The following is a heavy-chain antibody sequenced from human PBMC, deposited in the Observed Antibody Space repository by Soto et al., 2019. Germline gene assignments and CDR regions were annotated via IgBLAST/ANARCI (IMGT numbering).Heavy chain of an antibody. V-gene: IGHV1-18*01. CDR1: GYTFTSYG. CDR3: EREAMIVVDISLDY. J-gene: IGHJ4*02. CDR2: ISAYNGNT. D-gene: IGHD3-22*01. Sequence: QVQLVQSGAEVKKPGASVKVSCKASGYTFTSYGISWDRHYPGQGLEWMGWISAYNGNTNYAQKPHGRATMTTDTYADRHYMELRSLRSDDTAMYYCEREAMIVVDISLDYWGQGTLVTVSS.